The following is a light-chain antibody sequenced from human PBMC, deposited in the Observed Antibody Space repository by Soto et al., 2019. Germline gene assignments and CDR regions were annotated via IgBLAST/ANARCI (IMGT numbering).Light chain of an antibody. V-gene: IGLV2-14*01. CDR2: EVS. Sequence: QSALTQPASVSGSPGQSITISCTGSSSDVGGYNYVSWYQQHPGKAPKLMIYEVSNRPSGISNRFSGSKSGNTASLTLSGLQAEDEADYYCSSYTSSSTLVFGGGTQLDRP. CDR3: SSYTSSSTLV. J-gene: IGLJ2*01. CDR1: SSDVGGYNY.